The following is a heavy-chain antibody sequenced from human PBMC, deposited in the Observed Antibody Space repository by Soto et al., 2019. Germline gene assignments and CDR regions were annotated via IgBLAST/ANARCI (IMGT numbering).Heavy chain of an antibody. CDR3: TTDRPARLRGPRV. CDR1: GFTVSSNY. CDR2: IKTMTDGGTT. V-gene: IGHV3-15*01. D-gene: IGHD4-17*01. J-gene: IGHJ4*02. Sequence: EVQLVETGGGLIQPGGSLRLSCAASGFTVSSNYMSWVRRAPGKGLEWVGRIKTMTDGGTTDFAAPVKGRFSISRDDSKDMVYLQMHSLKTEDTAMYYCTTDRPARLRGPRVWGQGTLVTVSS.